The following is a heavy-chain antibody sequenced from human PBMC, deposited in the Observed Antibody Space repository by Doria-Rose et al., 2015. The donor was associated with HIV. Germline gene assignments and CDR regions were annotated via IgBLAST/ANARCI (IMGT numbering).Heavy chain of an antibody. CDR3: ARGGSSSPFDY. Sequence: GLEWIGSIYYSGSTYYNPSLKSRLTISVDTSKNQFSLRLSSVTAADTAVYYCARGGSSSPFDYWGQGTLVAVSS. J-gene: IGHJ4*02. CDR2: IYYSGST. D-gene: IGHD6-6*01. V-gene: IGHV4-39*07.